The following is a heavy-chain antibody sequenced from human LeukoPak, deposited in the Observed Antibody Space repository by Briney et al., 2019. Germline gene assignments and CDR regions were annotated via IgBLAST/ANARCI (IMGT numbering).Heavy chain of an antibody. CDR3: ASTIAAAAPDY. J-gene: IGHJ4*02. V-gene: IGHV4-34*01. CDR2: INHSGST. CDR1: GGSFSGYY. D-gene: IGHD6-13*01. Sequence: SETLSLTCAVYGGSFSGYYWSWIRQPPGKGLEWIGEINHSGSTNYNPSLKSRVTISVDTPKNQFSLKLSSVTAADTAVYYCASTIAAAAPDYWGQGTLVTVSS.